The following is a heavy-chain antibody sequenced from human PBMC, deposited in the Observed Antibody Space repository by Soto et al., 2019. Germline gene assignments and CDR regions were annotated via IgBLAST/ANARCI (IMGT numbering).Heavy chain of an antibody. CDR1: GGFTSTNNW. CDR3: ARSPPSSYYGGSGTFDY. Sequence: SETLSLTCAVSGGFTSTNNWWSCVRQPPGKGLEWIGDAYHSGSTEYNPSLKSRVSISVDKSKNQISLKLTSATAADTAVYYCARSPPSSYYGGSGTFDYWGQGTLVTVSS. V-gene: IGHV4-4*02. J-gene: IGHJ4*02. CDR2: AYHSGST. D-gene: IGHD3-10*01.